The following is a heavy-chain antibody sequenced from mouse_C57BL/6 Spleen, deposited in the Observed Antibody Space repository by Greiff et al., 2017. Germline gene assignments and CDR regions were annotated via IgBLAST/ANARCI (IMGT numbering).Heavy chain of an antibody. CDR3: ARGGYSKDWYFDV. V-gene: IGHV1-54*01. CDR2: INPGSGGT. Sequence: QVQLQQSGAELVRPGTSVKVSCKASGYAFTNYLIEWVKQRPGQGLEWIGVINPGSGGTNYNEKFKGKATLTADKSSSTAYMQLSSLTSEDSAVYFCARGGYSKDWYFDVWGTGTTVTVSS. D-gene: IGHD2-5*01. CDR1: GYAFTNYL. J-gene: IGHJ1*03.